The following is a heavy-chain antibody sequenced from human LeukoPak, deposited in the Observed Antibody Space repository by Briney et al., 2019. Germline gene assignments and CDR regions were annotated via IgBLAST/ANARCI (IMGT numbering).Heavy chain of an antibody. CDR2: ISSSGSTI. D-gene: IGHD3-22*01. J-gene: IGHJ5*02. V-gene: IGHV3-48*03. CDR1: GFTFSSYE. Sequence: GGSLRLSCAASGFTFSSYEMNWVRQAPGEGLEWVSYISSSGSTIYYADSVKGRFTISRDNAKNSLYLQMNSLRAEDTAVYYCARDPGVTMIPSWGQGTLVTVSS. CDR3: ARDPGVTMIPS.